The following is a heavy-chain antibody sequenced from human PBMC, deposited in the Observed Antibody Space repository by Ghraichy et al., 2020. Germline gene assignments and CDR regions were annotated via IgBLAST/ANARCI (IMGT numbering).Heavy chain of an antibody. CDR2: ISASGGTT. CDR3: AKGDDGAYPDYYGMDV. D-gene: IGHD4/OR15-4a*01. Sequence: GGSLRLSCVASGFTSSSYAMSWVRQAPGKGLEWVSAISASGGTTYYADSVKGRLTISRDNSKNSLYLQMNSLRADDTAVYYCAKGDDGAYPDYYGMDVWGQGTTVTVSS. CDR1: GFTSSSYA. J-gene: IGHJ6*02. V-gene: IGHV3-23*01.